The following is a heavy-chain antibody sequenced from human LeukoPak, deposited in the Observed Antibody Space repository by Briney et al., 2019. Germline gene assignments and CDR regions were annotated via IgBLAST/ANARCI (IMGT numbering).Heavy chain of an antibody. J-gene: IGHJ4*02. Sequence: AASVKVSCKASGYTFTGYYMHWVRQAPGQGLEWMGWINPNSGGTNYAQKFQGRVTMTRDTSISTAYMELSRLRSDDTAVYYCARGGQYVLHYDSSGYPPRGHWGQGTLVTVSS. V-gene: IGHV1-2*02. CDR2: INPNSGGT. CDR1: GYTFTGYY. CDR3: ARGGQYVLHYDSSGYPPRGH. D-gene: IGHD3-22*01.